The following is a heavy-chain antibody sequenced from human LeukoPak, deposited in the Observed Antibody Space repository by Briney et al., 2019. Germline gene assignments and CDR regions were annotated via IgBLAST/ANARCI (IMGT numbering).Heavy chain of an antibody. CDR1: GFTFDDYA. V-gene: IGHV3-9*01. D-gene: IGHD6-6*01. CDR3: ATLDYSSSSGGY. Sequence: PGGSLRLSCAASGFTFDDYAMHWVRQAPGKGLEWVSGISWNSGSIGYADSVKGRFTISRDNSKNSLYLQMNSLRAEDTALYYCATLDYSSSSGGYWGQGTLVTVSS. CDR2: ISWNSGSI. J-gene: IGHJ4*02.